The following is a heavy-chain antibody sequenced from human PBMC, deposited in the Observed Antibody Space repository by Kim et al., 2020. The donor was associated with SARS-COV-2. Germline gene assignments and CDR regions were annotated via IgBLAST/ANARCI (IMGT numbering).Heavy chain of an antibody. CDR3: ARDSYRFLEWQSGSYYGMDV. J-gene: IGHJ6*02. CDR2: ISAYNGNT. Sequence: ASVKVSCKASGYTFTSYGISWVRQAPGQGLEWMGWISAYNGNTNYAQKLQGRVTMTTDTSTSTAYMELRSLRSDDTAVYYCARDSYRFLEWQSGSYYGMDVWGQGTTVTVSS. V-gene: IGHV1-18*01. D-gene: IGHD3-3*01. CDR1: GYTFTSYG.